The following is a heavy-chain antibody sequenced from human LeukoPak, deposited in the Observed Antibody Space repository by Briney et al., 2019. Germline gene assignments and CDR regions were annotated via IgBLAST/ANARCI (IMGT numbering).Heavy chain of an antibody. CDR1: GFTFSDYY. D-gene: IGHD6-13*01. CDR2: ISGGGSYT. CDR3: AKSSNWIFDY. Sequence: GGSLRLSCAASGFTFSDYYMSWFRQAPGKGLEWVSYISGGGSYTYHADSVKGRFTISRDNSKNTLYLQMNRLRAEDTAVYYCAKSSNWIFDYWGQGTLVTVSS. V-gene: IGHV3-11*03. J-gene: IGHJ4*02.